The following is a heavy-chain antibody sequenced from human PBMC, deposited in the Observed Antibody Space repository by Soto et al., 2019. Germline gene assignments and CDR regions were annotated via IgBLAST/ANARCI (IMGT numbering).Heavy chain of an antibody. Sequence: GGSLRLSCAASGFTFSNFWMHWVRQAPGKGPVWVSRINGGGSSTSHADSVKGRFTISRDNAENTLFLQMSGLRAEDTAVYYCAGAKLLPEDVFDAGGRGTVVTVSS. J-gene: IGHJ3*01. D-gene: IGHD6-6*01. CDR3: AGAKLLPEDVFDA. CDR2: INGGGSST. CDR1: GFTFSNFW. V-gene: IGHV3-74*01.